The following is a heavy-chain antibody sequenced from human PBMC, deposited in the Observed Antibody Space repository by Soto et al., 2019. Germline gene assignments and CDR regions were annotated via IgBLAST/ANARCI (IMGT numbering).Heavy chain of an antibody. CDR1: GFTFSTYT. CDR3: VREDGKVGANSAFDY. J-gene: IGHJ4*02. CDR2: INGRGNYI. Sequence: GSLRLSCASSGFTFSTYTMNWVRQAPGKGLEWVSSINGRGNYIYYAESVKGRFTISRDNAKNSLYLKMDRLRAEDTALYYCVREDGKVGANSAFDYWGLGALVTFSS. V-gene: IGHV3-21*01. D-gene: IGHD1-26*01.